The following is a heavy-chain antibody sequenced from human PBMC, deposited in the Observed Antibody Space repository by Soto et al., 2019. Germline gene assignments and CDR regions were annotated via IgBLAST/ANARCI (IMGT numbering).Heavy chain of an antibody. J-gene: IGHJ4*02. Sequence: QVQLVQSGAEVKKPGASVRISCRASGYSFTSTYVHWVRQAPGQGPEWMGIINPAGGTTYYAQKFEGRLPITSHTSTDTVFMDLNDLTSEDTAVYLCALRVVTYYDNWGQGTLLTVSS. V-gene: IGHV1-46*01. CDR1: GYSFTSTY. CDR3: ALRVVTYYDN. D-gene: IGHD2-21*02. CDR2: INPAGGTT.